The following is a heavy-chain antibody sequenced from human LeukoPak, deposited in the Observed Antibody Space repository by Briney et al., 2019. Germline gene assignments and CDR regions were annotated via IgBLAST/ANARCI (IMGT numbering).Heavy chain of an antibody. J-gene: IGHJ3*02. CDR2: IYSGGST. V-gene: IGHV3-66*01. Sequence: GGSLRLSCAASGLTVSSNYMSWVRQAPGKGLEWASVIYSGGSTYYADSVKGRFTISRDNSKNTLYLQMNSLRAEDTAVYYCARDCYGSGSPSLDIWGQGTMVTVSS. CDR1: GLTVSSNY. CDR3: ARDCYGSGSPSLDI. D-gene: IGHD3-10*01.